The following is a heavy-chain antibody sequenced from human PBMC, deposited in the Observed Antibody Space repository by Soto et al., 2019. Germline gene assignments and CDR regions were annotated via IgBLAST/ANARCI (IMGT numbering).Heavy chain of an antibody. J-gene: IGHJ6*02. CDR3: ATYPRGRGYYYGMDV. Sequence: QVQLVQSGAEVKKPGSSVKVSCKASVGTFSSYAISWVRQAPGQGLEWMGGIIPIFGTANYAQKFQGRVTXTXXXSXXTAYMELSSLRSEDTAVYYCATYPRGRGYYYGMDVWGQGTTVTVSS. V-gene: IGHV1-69*05. D-gene: IGHD1-26*01. CDR2: IIPIFGTA. CDR1: VGTFSSYA.